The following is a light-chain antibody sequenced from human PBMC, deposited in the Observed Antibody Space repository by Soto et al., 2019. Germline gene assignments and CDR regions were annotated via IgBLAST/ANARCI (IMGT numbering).Light chain of an antibody. Sequence: QSALTQPASVSGSPGQSITISCTGTSSDVGGYNSVSWYQQHPGKAPELMIYEVSNRPSGVSTRFSGSKSGNTASLTISGLQAEDEADYFCSSYTNITTRVFGGGTKLAVL. CDR1: SSDVGGYNS. CDR3: SSYTNITTRV. CDR2: EVS. J-gene: IGLJ3*02. V-gene: IGLV2-14*01.